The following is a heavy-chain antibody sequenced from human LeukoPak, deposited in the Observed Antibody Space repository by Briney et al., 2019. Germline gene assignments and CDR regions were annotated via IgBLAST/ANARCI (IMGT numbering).Heavy chain of an antibody. D-gene: IGHD3-22*01. J-gene: IGHJ4*02. CDR3: ARDAYYYDSQVDY. CDR1: GFTFSSYE. CDR2: ISSSGSAI. Sequence: GGSLRLSCAASGFTFSSYEMNWVRQAPGKGLEWVSYISSSGSAIYYADSVKGRFTISRDNAKNSLYLQMNSLRAEDTAVYYCARDAYYYDSQVDYWGQGTLVTVSS. V-gene: IGHV3-48*03.